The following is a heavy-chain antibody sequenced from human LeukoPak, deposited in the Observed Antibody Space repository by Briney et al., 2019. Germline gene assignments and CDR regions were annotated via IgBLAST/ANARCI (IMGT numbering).Heavy chain of an antibody. D-gene: IGHD6-25*01. CDR3: AGDSGYTFDY. CDR1: GFTFSSYS. CDR2: ITSSSGPI. J-gene: IGHJ4*02. Sequence: GGSLRLSCAASGFTFSSYSMNWVRQAPGKGLEWLSYITSSSGPIYYADSVRGRFIISRDNAKNSLHLQTNSLRDEDTAVYYCAGDSGYTFDYWGQGTLVTVSS. V-gene: IGHV3-48*02.